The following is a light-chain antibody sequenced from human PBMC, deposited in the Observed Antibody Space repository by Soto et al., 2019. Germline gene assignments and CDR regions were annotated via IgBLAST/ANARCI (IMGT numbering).Light chain of an antibody. Sequence: QSVLTQPASVSGSPGQSVTISCTGSNSDVGGYNYVSWYQQYPGTPPKLMIYDGSNRPSGVSHRFSGSKSFYTASLTISGRQAEDEAHYYCISYTSSSTRGVFGGGTKGTVL. CDR1: NSDVGGYNY. CDR2: DGS. CDR3: ISYTSSSTRGV. V-gene: IGLV2-14*03. J-gene: IGLJ3*02.